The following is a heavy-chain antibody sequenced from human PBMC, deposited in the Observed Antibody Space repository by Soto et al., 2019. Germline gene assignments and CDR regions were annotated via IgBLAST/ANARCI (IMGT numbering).Heavy chain of an antibody. V-gene: IGHV3-23*01. CDR1: GFTFSSYA. CDR3: AKDHCSSTSCYLGY. CDR2: ISGSGGST. D-gene: IGHD2-2*01. J-gene: IGHJ4*02. Sequence: EVQLLEPGGGLVQPGGPLRLSCAASGFTFSSYAMSWVRQAPGKGLEWVSAISGSGGSTYYADSVKGRFTISRDNSKNTLYLQMNSLRAEDTAVYYCAKDHCSSTSCYLGYWGQGTLVTVSS.